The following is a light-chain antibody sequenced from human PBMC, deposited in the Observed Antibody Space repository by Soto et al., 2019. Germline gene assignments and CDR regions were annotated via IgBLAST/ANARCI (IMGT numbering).Light chain of an antibody. J-gene: IGKJ3*01. CDR1: QSVSSN. Sequence: DIVMTQSPATLSVSPGERATLSCRASQSVSSNLAWYQQKPGQAPRLLVYGASTRATGIPARFSGSGSGTESILTISSLQSEDFALYYCQQYTNWPSFTFGPGTKVDIK. V-gene: IGKV3-15*01. CDR2: GAS. CDR3: QQYTNWPSFT.